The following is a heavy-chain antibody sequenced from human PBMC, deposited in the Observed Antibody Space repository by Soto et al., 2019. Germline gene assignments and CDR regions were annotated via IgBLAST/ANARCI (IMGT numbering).Heavy chain of an antibody. V-gene: IGHV1-8*02. D-gene: IGHD6-13*01. CDR3: ARMASAGTLNWFDP. CDR1: GYTFINFD. Sequence: ASVKVSCKASGYTFINFDISWVRQAAGQGFEWLGWMNPGSGKTGYASKFQGRVAMTRDASTGTSHLELSSLTSDDTAVYYCARMASAGTLNWFDPWGQGTLVTVSS. J-gene: IGHJ5*02. CDR2: MNPGSGKT.